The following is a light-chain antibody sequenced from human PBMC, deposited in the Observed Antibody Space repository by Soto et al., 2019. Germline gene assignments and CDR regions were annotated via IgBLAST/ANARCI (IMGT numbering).Light chain of an antibody. CDR1: SSDVGGYSY. CDR3: SSYTSSSTPVYV. Sequence: QSVLTQPSSGSGSPGQSITISCTGTSSDVGGYSYVSWYQQHPGKAPKLMIYDVSNRPSGVSNRFSGSKSGNTASLTISGLQAEDEADYYCSSYTSSSTPVYVFGTGTKVTVL. CDR2: DVS. V-gene: IGLV2-14*01. J-gene: IGLJ1*01.